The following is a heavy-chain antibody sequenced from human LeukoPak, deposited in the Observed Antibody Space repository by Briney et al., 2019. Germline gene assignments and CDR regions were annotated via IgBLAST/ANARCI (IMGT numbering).Heavy chain of an antibody. CDR2: INRGGDT. CDR3: ARGLGSGSYYHH. J-gene: IGHJ1*01. Sequence: SETLSLTCAVYGGSFSGYYWSWIRQPPGKGLEWIGEINRGGDTNYKSSLKSRVSIPVDTSKNQISLKLSSVTAADTAVYYCARGLGSGSYYHHWGQGTLVTVSS. V-gene: IGHV4-34*01. D-gene: IGHD1-26*01. CDR1: GGSFSGYY.